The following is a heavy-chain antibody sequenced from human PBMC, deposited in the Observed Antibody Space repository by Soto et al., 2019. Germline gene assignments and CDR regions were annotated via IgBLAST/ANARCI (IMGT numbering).Heavy chain of an antibody. CDR2: IIPMLTVT. CDR3: SIGSWSAETFDV. Sequence: QAHLEQSGAEVKKPGSSVKVSCKAAGGTFSTYTLIWVRQAPGQGLEWMGRIIPMLTVTNSAQKFQGRVTLTADKSTRTAFMELTSLTSDDTAVYYCSIGSWSAETFDVWGQGTMVTVSS. D-gene: IGHD2-2*01. CDR1: GGTFSTYT. V-gene: IGHV1-69*02. J-gene: IGHJ3*01.